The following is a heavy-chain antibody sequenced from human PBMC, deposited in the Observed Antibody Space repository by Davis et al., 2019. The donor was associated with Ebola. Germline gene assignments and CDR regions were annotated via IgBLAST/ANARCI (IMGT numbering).Heavy chain of an antibody. CDR1: GYSFTTYW. CDR2: IYPGYSDT. D-gene: IGHD3-22*01. J-gene: IGHJ4*02. CDR3: ARVADATYYFDSRVFLNYFDY. Sequence: GGSLRLSCKGFGYSFTTYWIGWVRQMPGKGLEWMGIIYPGYSDTRYSPSFQGQVTISADKSISTAYLQWNSLKASDTAVYYCARVADATYYFDSRVFLNYFDYWGQGSLVTVSS. V-gene: IGHV5-51*01.